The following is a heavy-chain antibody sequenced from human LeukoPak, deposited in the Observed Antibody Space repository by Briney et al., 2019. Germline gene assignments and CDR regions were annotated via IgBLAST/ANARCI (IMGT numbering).Heavy chain of an antibody. CDR3: AKETAYYYDSSGQDI. V-gene: IGHV3-23*01. CDR2: VSPSGDIT. D-gene: IGHD3-22*01. J-gene: IGHJ3*02. Sequence: GGSLRLSCAASGFIFSSHGMNWVRQAPGKGLEWVSGVSPSGDITYYAGSVKGRFTISRDNSKNRVYLQMNSLRAEDTAVYYCAKETAYYYDSSGQDIWGQGTMVTVSS. CDR1: GFIFSSHG.